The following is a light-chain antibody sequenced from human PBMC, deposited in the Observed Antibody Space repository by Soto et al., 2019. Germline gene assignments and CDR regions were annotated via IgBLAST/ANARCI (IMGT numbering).Light chain of an antibody. CDR2: EVS. CDR3: CSYAGSSTFHVV. J-gene: IGLJ2*01. CDR1: SSDAGSYNL. Sequence: QSALTQPASVSGSPGQSITISCTGTSSDAGSYNLVSWYQQHPGKAPKLMIYEVSKRPSGVSNRFSGSKSGNTASLTISGLQAEDEADYYCCSYAGSSTFHVVFGGGTQLTVL. V-gene: IGLV2-23*02.